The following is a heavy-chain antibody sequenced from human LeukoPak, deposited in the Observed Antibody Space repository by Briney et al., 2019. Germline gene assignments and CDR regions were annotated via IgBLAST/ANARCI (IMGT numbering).Heavy chain of an antibody. V-gene: IGHV1-18*01. J-gene: IGHJ4*02. CDR3: AREWVVIDY. CDR2: ISTYNGDT. Sequence: VASVKVSCKASGYTFTSYGISWVRQAPGQGLEWMGWISTYNGDTDYAQNLQGRVTMTADTSTSTAYMELRSLRSDDTAVYYCAREWVVIDYWGQGTLVTVSS. D-gene: IGHD2-2*01. CDR1: GYTFTSYG.